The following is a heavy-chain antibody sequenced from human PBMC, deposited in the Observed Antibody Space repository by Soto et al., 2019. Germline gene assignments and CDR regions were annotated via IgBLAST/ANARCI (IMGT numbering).Heavy chain of an antibody. CDR2: ISSSSSYI. J-gene: IGHJ3*02. CDR1: GFTFSSYS. CDR3: ARYRKLERSYYHANDAFDI. Sequence: GGSLRLSCAASGFTFSSYSMNWVRQAPGKGLEWVSSISSSSSYIYYADSVKGRFTVSRDNAKNSLYLQMNSLRAEDTAVYYCARYRKLERSYYHANDAFDIWGQGTMVTVSS. V-gene: IGHV3-21*01. D-gene: IGHD1-26*01.